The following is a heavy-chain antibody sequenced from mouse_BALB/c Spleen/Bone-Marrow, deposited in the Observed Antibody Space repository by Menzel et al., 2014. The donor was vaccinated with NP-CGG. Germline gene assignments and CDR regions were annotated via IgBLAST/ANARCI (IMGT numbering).Heavy chain of an antibody. V-gene: IGHV15-2*02. CDR1: DSEVFPIAY. Sequence: VQLVESGSELRSPGSSVKLSCKDFDSEVFPIAYMSWVRQKPGHGFGWIGDILPSIGRTIYGEKFEDKATLDADTVSNTAYLELNSLTYEDSAIYYCARKRDYYGSSYDWYFDVWGAGTTVTVSS. J-gene: IGHJ1*01. D-gene: IGHD1-1*01. CDR2: ILPSIGRT. CDR3: ARKRDYYGSSYDWYFDV.